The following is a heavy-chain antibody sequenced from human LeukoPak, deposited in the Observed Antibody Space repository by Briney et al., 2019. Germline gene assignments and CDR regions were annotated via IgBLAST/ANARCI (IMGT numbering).Heavy chain of an antibody. CDR2: INHSGST. V-gene: IGHV4-34*01. D-gene: IGHD1-1*01. CDR3: ALRNWVFDY. Sequence: PSETLSLTCTVSGGSFSGYYWSWIRQPPGKGLEWIGEINHSGSTNYNPSLKSRVTISVDTSKNQFSLKLSSVTAADTAVYYCALRNWVFDYWGQGTLVTVSS. CDR1: GGSFSGYY. J-gene: IGHJ4*02.